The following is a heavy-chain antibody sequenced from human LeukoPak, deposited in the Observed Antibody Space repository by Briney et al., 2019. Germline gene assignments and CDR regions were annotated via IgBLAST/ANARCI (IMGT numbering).Heavy chain of an antibody. CDR2: ITNNGDNT. V-gene: IGHV3-64*01. CDR1: GFTFSSYA. CDR3: ATRRSGWYWD. D-gene: IGHD6-19*01. J-gene: IGHJ4*02. Sequence: GGSLRLSCAASGFTFSSYAMHWVRQAPGKGLEYVSAITNNGDNTYYANSVKGRFTISRDNSKNTLYLQMGSLRAEDMAMYYCATRRSGWYWDWGQGTLVTVSS.